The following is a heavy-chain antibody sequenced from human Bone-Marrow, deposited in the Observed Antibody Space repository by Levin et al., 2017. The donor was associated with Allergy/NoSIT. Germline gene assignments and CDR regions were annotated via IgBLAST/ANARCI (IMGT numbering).Heavy chain of an antibody. J-gene: IGHJ6*02. V-gene: IGHV3-74*01. Sequence: GGSLRLSCAGTGVTFRNYWMHWVRQTPGKGLVWLSRSNSDGSSRDYADSVKGRFTISRDDAKDTLYLQMNSLRADDSAVYYCARASSEYGLYYYGMDVWGQGTTVIVSS. CDR2: SNSDGSSR. CDR1: GVTFRNYW. D-gene: IGHD4-17*01. CDR3: ARASSEYGLYYYGMDV.